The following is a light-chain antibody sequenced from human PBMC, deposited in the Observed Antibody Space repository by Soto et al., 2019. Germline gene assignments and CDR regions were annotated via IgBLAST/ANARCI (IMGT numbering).Light chain of an antibody. CDR1: QSISSY. CDR3: QQSYSTLT. V-gene: IGKV1-39*01. J-gene: IGKJ4*01. CDR2: AAS. Sequence: DIQMTQSPSSLSASVGDRVTITVGASQSISSYLHWYQQKPGKAPKLLIYAASSLQSGVPSRFSGSGPGTDFTLTISSLQPEDFATYYCQQSYSTLTFGGGTKVDIK.